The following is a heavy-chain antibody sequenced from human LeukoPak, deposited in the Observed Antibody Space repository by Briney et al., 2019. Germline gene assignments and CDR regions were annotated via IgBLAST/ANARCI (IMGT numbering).Heavy chain of an antibody. CDR3: ARGGLVRGTINSLIGFDI. Sequence: ASVKVSCKASGYTFTSYDINWVRQATGQALEWMGWMNPNSGNTGYAQKFQGRVTITRNTSISTAYMELSSLRSEDTALYYCARGGLVRGTINSLIGFDIWGQGIMVTVSS. V-gene: IGHV1-8*03. CDR1: GYTFTSYD. CDR2: MNPNSGNT. J-gene: IGHJ3*02. D-gene: IGHD3-10*01.